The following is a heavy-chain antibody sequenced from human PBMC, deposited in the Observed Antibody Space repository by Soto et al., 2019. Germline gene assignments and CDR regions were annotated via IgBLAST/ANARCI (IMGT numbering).Heavy chain of an antibody. CDR1: GGPITNY. Sequence: SETLSLTCTVSGGPITNYWSWIRQPPGKRLEWIGYIYSNGGTSYNPALKSRVTISADTSTKQFSLRLSSVTAADTAVYYCVRQGIGALHGLVDVWGQGTTVTVSS. D-gene: IGHD1-26*01. J-gene: IGHJ6*02. V-gene: IGHV4-59*08. CDR2: IYSNGGT. CDR3: VRQGIGALHGLVDV.